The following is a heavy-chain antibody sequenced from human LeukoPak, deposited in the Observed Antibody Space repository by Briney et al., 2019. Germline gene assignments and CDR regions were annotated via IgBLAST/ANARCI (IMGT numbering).Heavy chain of an antibody. CDR1: GYTFTVYY. J-gene: IGHJ5*02. V-gene: IGHV1-2*02. Sequence: ASVKVSCKASGYTFTVYYMHWVRHAHGQGLELMGWTNPNSGGTNYAQKFQGRVTMTRDTSISTAYMELSRLRSDDTAVYYCARGYCSSTSCYIEFWFDPWGQGTLVTVSS. CDR3: ARGYCSSTSCYIEFWFDP. D-gene: IGHD2-2*02. CDR2: TNPNSGGT.